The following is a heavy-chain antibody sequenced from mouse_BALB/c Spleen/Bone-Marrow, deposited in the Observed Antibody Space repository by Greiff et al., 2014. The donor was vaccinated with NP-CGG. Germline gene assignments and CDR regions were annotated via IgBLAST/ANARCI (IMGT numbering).Heavy chain of an antibody. CDR2: IDPANGNT. D-gene: IGHD2-3*01. J-gene: IGHJ3*01. V-gene: IGHV14-3*02. CDR3: AHDAPFAY. Sequence: VQLQQSGAELVKPGASVKLSCTTSGVNIKDTYIHWVKQRPEQGLEWIGRIDPANGNTKYDPEFQGKATITADTSSNTAYLHLSSLTSEDTAVYSCAHDAPFAYWGQGTLVTVSA. CDR1: GVNIKDTY.